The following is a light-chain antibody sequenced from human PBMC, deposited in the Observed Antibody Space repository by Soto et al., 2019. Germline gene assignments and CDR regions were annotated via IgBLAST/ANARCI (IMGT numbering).Light chain of an antibody. Sequence: QSALTQPASVSWSPVQSITISCTGTSSDVGSYNLVSWYQQHPGKAPKLMIYEGSKRPSGVSNRFSGSKSGNTASLTISGLQAEEEAAYYCCSYAGSSTLVFGGGTKLTVL. CDR1: SSDVGSYNL. J-gene: IGLJ2*01. CDR3: CSYAGSSTLV. CDR2: EGS. V-gene: IGLV2-23*01.